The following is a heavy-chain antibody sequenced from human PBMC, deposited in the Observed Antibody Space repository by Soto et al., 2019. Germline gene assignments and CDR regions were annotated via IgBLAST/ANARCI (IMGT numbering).Heavy chain of an antibody. CDR2: MNPNSGNT. D-gene: IGHD6-6*01. Sequence: GASVKVSCKASGYTFTSYDINWVRQATGQGLEWMGWMNPNSGNTGYAQKFQGRVTMTRNTSISTAYMELSSLRSEDTAVYYCARVGPPPSIANYYYYMDVWGKGTTVTVSS. J-gene: IGHJ6*03. CDR1: GYTFTSYD. CDR3: ARVGPPPSIANYYYYMDV. V-gene: IGHV1-8*01.